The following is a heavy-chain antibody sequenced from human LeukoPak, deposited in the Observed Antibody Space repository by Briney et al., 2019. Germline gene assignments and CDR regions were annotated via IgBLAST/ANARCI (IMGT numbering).Heavy chain of an antibody. D-gene: IGHD2-2*01. CDR3: ARSGTGPYCSSTSCYGYYYMDV. V-gene: IGHV3-66*02. CDR2: IYSGGST. Sequence: PGGSLRLSCAASGFTVSSNYMSWVRQALGKGLEWVSVIYSGGSTYYADSVKGRFTTSRDNSKNALYLQMNSLRAEDTVVYYCARSGTGPYCSSTSCYGYYYMDVWGKGTTVTVSS. J-gene: IGHJ6*03. CDR1: GFTVSSNY.